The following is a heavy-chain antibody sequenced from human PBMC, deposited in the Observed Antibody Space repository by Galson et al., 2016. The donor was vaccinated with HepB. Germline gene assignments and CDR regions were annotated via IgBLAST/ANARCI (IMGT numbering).Heavy chain of an antibody. J-gene: IGHJ3*02. CDR2: IYFSGNI. CDR1: DASSSNGDYY. Sequence: TLSLTCTVSDASSSNGDYYWSWIRQPPGKGLEWIGYIYFSGNIYYNPSLESRISISLGTSKTQLSLKMSSVTAADTAVYYCARGPPEGCTGGTCYLGAFDIWGQGTMISVSS. CDR3: ARGPPEGCTGGTCYLGAFDI. D-gene: IGHD2-15*01. V-gene: IGHV4-30-4*01.